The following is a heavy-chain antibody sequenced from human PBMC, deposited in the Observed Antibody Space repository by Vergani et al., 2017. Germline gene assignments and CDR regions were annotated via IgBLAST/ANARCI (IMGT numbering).Heavy chain of an antibody. CDR1: GGSITSGGYY. CDR3: ARTESFILRYFHWAL. J-gene: IGHJ4*02. CDR2: IYHSGGA. Sequence: QLHLQESGPGLVKPSETLSFTCTVSGGSITSGGYYWGWIRQPPGKGLEWIGNIYHSGGAYYNPSLKGRVTISVDTSKNQFSLEVTSVTAADTAIYFCARTESFILRYFHWALWGQGTLVTVSS. V-gene: IGHV4-39*01. D-gene: IGHD3-9*01.